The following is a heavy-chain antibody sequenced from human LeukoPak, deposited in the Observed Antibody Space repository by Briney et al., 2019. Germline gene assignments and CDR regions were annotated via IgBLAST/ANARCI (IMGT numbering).Heavy chain of an antibody. V-gene: IGHV5-51*01. CDR2: IFPSDSDT. D-gene: IGHD2-15*01. CDR1: GYTFTNYW. CDR3: ARYGYSNLDY. Sequence: GESLKISWKGSGYTFTNYWNAWVRQMPGKGLEWMGSIFPSDSDTRYSPSFQGEVTFSADKSISTAFLQWSSLKASDTAMYYCARYGYSNLDYWGQGTLVTVSS. J-gene: IGHJ4*02.